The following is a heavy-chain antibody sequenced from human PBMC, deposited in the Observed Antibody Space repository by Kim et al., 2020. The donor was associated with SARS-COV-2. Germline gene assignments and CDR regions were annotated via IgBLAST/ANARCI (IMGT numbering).Heavy chain of an antibody. V-gene: IGHV3-23*01. CDR3: MKGGWGWIWDH. D-gene: IGHD2-2*03. CDR1: GFTFTGYA. Sequence: GGSLRLSCTTSGFTFTGYAMSWVRQAPGKGLEWVSSIDGSYGTTYYVDSVKGRFTISRDNSKNTLYLQMNSLRADDTAVYYCMKGGWGWIWDHWGPGT. CDR2: IDGSYGTT. J-gene: IGHJ4*02.